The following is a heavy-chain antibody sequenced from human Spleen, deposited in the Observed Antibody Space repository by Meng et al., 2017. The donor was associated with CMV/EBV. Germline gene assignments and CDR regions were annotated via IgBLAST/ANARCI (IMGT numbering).Heavy chain of an antibody. V-gene: IGHV4-39*01. CDR3: ARQPQVGADDAFDI. D-gene: IGHD1-26*01. CDR2: IYYSGTT. CDR1: GDSISSSSHY. J-gene: IGHJ3*02. Sequence: SETLSLTCTVSGDSISSSSHYWAWIRQPPGKGLEWIGSIYYSGTTFYHPSLKSRVTISVDTSKNRFSLKLTSVTAADTAVYYCARQPQVGADDAFDIWGRGTVVTVSS.